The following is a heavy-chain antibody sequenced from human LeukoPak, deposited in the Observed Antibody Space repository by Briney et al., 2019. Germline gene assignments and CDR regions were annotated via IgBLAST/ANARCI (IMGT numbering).Heavy chain of an antibody. CDR2: IRYDGSNK. CDR1: GFTFSSYG. CDR3: ANLRDSGSYYGLLDY. Sequence: GGSLRLSCAASGFTFSSYGMQWVRQAPGKGLEWVEFIRYDGSNKYYADSVKGRFTISRDNSKNTLYLQMNSLRAEDTAVYYCANLRDSGSYYGLLDYWGRRTLVTVSS. D-gene: IGHD1-26*01. J-gene: IGHJ4*02. V-gene: IGHV3-30*02.